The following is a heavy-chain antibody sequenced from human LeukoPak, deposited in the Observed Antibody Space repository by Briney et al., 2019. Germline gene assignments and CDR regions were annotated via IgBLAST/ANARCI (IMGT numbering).Heavy chain of an antibody. J-gene: IGHJ3*02. CDR1: GYTFTGYY. CDR3: ARGSIVVVITPNGAFDI. D-gene: IGHD3-22*01. V-gene: IGHV1-18*04. CDR2: FSAYNGNT. Sequence: ASVEVSCKASGYTFTGYYMHWVRQAPGQGLEWLGWFSAYNGNTNYAQKLQGRVTMTTDTSTSTAYMELRSLRSDDTAVYYCARGSIVVVITPNGAFDIWGQGTMVTVSS.